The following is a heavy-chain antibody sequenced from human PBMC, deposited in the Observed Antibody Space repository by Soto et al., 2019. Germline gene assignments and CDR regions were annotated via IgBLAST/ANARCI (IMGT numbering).Heavy chain of an antibody. CDR2: IFGGGST. D-gene: IGHD1-1*01. CDR3: ARANWNQNYHFDY. J-gene: IGHJ4*02. Sequence: AGSLILSCAASGGTFSRNYMAWVRQAPGKGLEWVSVIFGGGSTYYADSVKGRFTISRDNSKNTLYVQMNNLRAEDTAVYYCARANWNQNYHFDYWGQGT. V-gene: IGHV3-53*01. CDR1: GGTFSRNY.